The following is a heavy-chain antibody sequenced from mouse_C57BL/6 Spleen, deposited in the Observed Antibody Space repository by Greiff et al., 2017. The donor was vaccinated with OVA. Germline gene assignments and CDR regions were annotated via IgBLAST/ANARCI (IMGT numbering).Heavy chain of an antibody. CDR1: GFTFSDYG. CDR3: ANWVLYAMDY. D-gene: IGHD4-1*01. V-gene: IGHV5-17*01. CDR2: ISSGSSTI. Sequence: EVQRVESGGGLVKPGGSLKLSCAASGFTFSDYGMHWVRQAPEKGLEWVAYISSGSSTIYYADTVKGRFTISRDNAKNTLFLQMTSLRSEDTAMYYCANWVLYAMDYWGQGTSVTVSS. J-gene: IGHJ4*01.